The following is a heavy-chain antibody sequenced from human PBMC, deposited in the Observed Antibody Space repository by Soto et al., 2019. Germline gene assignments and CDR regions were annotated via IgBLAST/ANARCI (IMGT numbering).Heavy chain of an antibody. V-gene: IGHV1-18*01. J-gene: IGHJ6*02. CDR2: ISPYNDDT. CDR3: ARGGYYDSSGSRNYHYYGMDV. D-gene: IGHD3-22*01. CDR1: GYTFSSYG. Sequence: QAQLVQSGAEVKKPGASVKVSCKASGYTFSSYGISWVRQAPGQGLEWLGWISPYNDDTNYAQKLQGRVTMTTDTSTRTASMDLRSLRSDDTAVYYCARGGYYDSSGSRNYHYYGMDVWGQGTTVTVSS.